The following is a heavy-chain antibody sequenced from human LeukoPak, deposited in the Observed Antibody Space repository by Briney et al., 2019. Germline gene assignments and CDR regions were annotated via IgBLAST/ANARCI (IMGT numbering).Heavy chain of an antibody. Sequence: GGSLRLSCAASGFSFSTYWMTWVRQAPGKGLEWVANMKGDGSEKRYVDSVQGRFTISRGNAKNSLYLQMNSLRAEDTAVYYCVVGGHCDYFGQGALVTVSS. J-gene: IGHJ4*02. CDR3: VVGGHCDY. D-gene: IGHD4-23*01. CDR1: GFSFSTYW. V-gene: IGHV3-7*01. CDR2: MKGDGSEK.